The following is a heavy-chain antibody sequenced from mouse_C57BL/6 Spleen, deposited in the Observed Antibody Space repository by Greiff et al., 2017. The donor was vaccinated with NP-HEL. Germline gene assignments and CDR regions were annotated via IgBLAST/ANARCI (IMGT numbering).Heavy chain of an antibody. D-gene: IGHD1-1*01. Sequence: QVQLQQPGAELVMPGASVKLSCKASGYTFTSYWMPWVKQRPGQGLEWNGEIDPSDSYTNYNQKYKGKSTLTVAKSSRTAYMQLSSLTSEDSAVYDCARGGYGSSYGYFDVWGTGTTVTVSS. V-gene: IGHV1-69*01. J-gene: IGHJ1*03. CDR1: GYTFTSYW. CDR3: ARGGYGSSYGYFDV. CDR2: IDPSDSYT.